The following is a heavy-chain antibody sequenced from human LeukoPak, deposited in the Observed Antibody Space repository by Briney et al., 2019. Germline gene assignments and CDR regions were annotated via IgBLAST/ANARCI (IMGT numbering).Heavy chain of an antibody. CDR2: IRYDGSRK. CDR3: AKDYNRASYYGSGFDS. J-gene: IGHJ4*02. Sequence: GGSLRLSCAASGFTFSSYGMNWVRQAPGKGLEGVAFIRYDGSRKYSADSVKGRFTISRDNSKTTLYLQMNSLRAEDTAVYYCAKDYNRASYYGSGFDSWGQGTLVTVSS. D-gene: IGHD3-10*01. CDR1: GFTFSSYG. V-gene: IGHV3-30*02.